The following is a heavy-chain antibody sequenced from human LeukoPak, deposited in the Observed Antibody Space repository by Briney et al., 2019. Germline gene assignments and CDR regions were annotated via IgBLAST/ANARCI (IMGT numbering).Heavy chain of an antibody. Sequence: GGSLRLSCAASGFTFSSYEMNWVRQAPGKGLEWVSYISSSGSTIYYADSVKGRFTMSRDNAKNSLYLQMNSLRAEDTAVYYCARDFGGYNNDYWGQGTLVTVSS. D-gene: IGHD5-24*01. J-gene: IGHJ4*02. CDR1: GFTFSSYE. V-gene: IGHV3-48*03. CDR3: ARDFGGYNNDY. CDR2: ISSSGSTI.